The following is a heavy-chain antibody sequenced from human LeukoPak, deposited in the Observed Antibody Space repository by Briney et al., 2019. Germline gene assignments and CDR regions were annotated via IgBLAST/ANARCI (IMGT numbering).Heavy chain of an antibody. V-gene: IGHV6-1*01. D-gene: IGHD3-16*01. CDR3: ARELGPLGGAFDI. CDR2: TYYRSKWYN. Sequence: ETLSLTCTVSGGSISSYYWNWIRQSPSRGLEWLGRTYYRSKWYNDYAVSVKSRITINPDTSKNQFSLQLNSVTPEDTAVYYCARELGPLGGAFDIWGQGTMVTVSS. CDR1: GGSISSYY. J-gene: IGHJ3*02.